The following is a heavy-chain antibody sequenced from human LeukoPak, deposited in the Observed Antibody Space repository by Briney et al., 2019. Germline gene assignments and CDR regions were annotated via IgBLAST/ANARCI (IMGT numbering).Heavy chain of an antibody. D-gene: IGHD3-22*01. CDR3: AGLVGRYSSGLYYYYFDY. Sequence: SETLSLTCTVSGDSINSLDLWSWVRQPPGKGLEWIGEMYLSGTTHSNPSVKSRVTISIGKSKNQFFLNLSSVTAADTAVYYCAGLVGRYSSGLYYYYFDYWGQGTLVTVSS. V-gene: IGHV4-4*02. CDR1: GDSINSLDL. J-gene: IGHJ4*02. CDR2: MYLSGTT.